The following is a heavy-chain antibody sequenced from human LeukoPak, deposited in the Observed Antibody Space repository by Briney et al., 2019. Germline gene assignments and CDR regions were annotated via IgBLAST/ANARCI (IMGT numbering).Heavy chain of an antibody. J-gene: IGHJ4*02. D-gene: IGHD2-21*01. CDR2: IRYDGSNK. CDR3: AKEPYCGGDCYAPTDFDY. CDR1: GFTFSSYG. V-gene: IGHV3-30*02. Sequence: GGSLRLSCAASGFTFSSYGMHWVRQAPGKGLEWVAFIRYDGSNKYYADSVKGRFTISRDNSKNTLYLQMNSLRAEDTAVYYCAKEPYCGGDCYAPTDFDYWGQGTLVTVSS.